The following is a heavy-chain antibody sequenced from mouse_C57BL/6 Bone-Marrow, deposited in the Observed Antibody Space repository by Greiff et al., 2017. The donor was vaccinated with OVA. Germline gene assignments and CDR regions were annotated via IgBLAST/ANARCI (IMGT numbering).Heavy chain of an antibody. D-gene: IGHD2-5*01. CDR2: FHPYNDDT. J-gene: IGHJ1*03. CDR1: GYTFTTYP. CDR3: ARRGDSNVYWYFDV. Sequence: VKLQESGAELVKPGASVKMSCKASGYTFTTYPIEWMKQNHGKSLEWIGNFHPYNDDTKYNEKFKGKATLTVEKSSSTVYLELSRLTSDDSAVYYCARRGDSNVYWYFDVWGTGTTVTVSS. V-gene: IGHV1-47*01.